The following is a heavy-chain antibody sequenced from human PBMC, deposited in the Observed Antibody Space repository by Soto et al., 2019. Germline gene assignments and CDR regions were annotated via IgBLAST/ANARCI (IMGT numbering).Heavy chain of an antibody. J-gene: IGHJ4*02. CDR1: GYTFTNYN. Sequence: QVRLVQSGAEVKEPGASVRVSCKASGYTFTNYNFTWVRQAPGQGLECLGWINTYNGDTNYAQKLQGRVTMTTDTSTSTVYMELRGRRSDDTAVYYCARPPWAAAGYWGQGTLASVSS. CDR3: ARPPWAAAGY. V-gene: IGHV1-18*04. CDR2: INTYNGDT. D-gene: IGHD6-13*01.